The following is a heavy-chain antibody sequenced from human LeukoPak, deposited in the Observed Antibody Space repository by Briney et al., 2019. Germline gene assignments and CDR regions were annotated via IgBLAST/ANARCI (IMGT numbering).Heavy chain of an antibody. CDR3: AGDREYCSSTSCHNWFDP. CDR2: ISSSSSYI. J-gene: IGHJ5*02. CDR1: GFTFSSYS. D-gene: IGHD2-2*01. Sequence: GGSLRLSCAASGFTFSSYSMNWVRQAPGKGLEWVSSISSSSSYIYYADSVKGRFTISRDNAKNSLYLQMNSLRAEDTAVYYCAGDREYCSSTSCHNWFDPWGQGTLVTVSS. V-gene: IGHV3-21*01.